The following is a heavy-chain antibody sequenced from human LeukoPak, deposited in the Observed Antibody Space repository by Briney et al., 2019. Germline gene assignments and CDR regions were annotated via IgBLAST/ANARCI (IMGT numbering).Heavy chain of an antibody. Sequence: GASVKVSCKASRYTFTSYYMHWVRQAPGQGLEWMGIINPSGSSTSYAQKFQGRVTMTRDTSTSTVYMELSSLRSEDTAVYYCAREFEAARTLDYWGQGTLVTVSS. D-gene: IGHD6-6*01. CDR2: INPSGSST. CDR1: RYTFTSYY. J-gene: IGHJ4*02. CDR3: AREFEAARTLDY. V-gene: IGHV1-46*01.